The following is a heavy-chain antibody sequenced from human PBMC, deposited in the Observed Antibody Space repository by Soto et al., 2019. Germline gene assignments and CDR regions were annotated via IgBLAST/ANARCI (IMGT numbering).Heavy chain of an antibody. Sequence: SLRVCCTAAWVTFSDYGSSWVRQAPGKGLEWVSVIYSGGSTYYADSVKGRFTISRDNSKNTLYLQMNSLRAEDTAVYYCARDPPANGMDVWGQGTTVTVSS. CDR1: WVTFSDYG. V-gene: IGHV3-53*01. CDR2: IYSGGST. J-gene: IGHJ6*02. CDR3: ARDPPANGMDV.